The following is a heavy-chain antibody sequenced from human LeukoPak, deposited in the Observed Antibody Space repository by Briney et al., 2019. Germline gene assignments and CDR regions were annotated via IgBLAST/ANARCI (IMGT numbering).Heavy chain of an antibody. V-gene: IGHV1-18*01. CDR2: ISAYNGNT. CDR3: ARVQKSVLRYFDWLSPWDY. Sequence: ASVKVSCEASGYTFTSYGISWVRQAPGQGLEWMGWISAYNGNTNYAQKLQGRVTMTTDTSTSTAYMELRSLRSDDTAVYYCARVQKSVLRYFDWLSPWDYWGQGTLVTVSS. CDR1: GYTFTSYG. D-gene: IGHD3-9*01. J-gene: IGHJ4*02.